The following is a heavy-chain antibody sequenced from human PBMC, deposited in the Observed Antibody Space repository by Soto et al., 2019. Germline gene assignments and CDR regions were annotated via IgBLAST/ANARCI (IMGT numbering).Heavy chain of an antibody. V-gene: IGHV3-49*04. D-gene: IGHD3-22*01. J-gene: IGHJ4*02. CDR1: GFTFGDYA. Sequence: GGSLRLSCTASGFTFGDYAMSWVRQAPGKGLEWVGFIRSKAYGGTTEYAASVKGRFTISRDDSKSIAYLQMNSLKTEDTAVYYCTGRKYYYDSSGYLPFDYWGQGTLVTVSS. CDR2: IRSKAYGGTT. CDR3: TGRKYYYDSSGYLPFDY.